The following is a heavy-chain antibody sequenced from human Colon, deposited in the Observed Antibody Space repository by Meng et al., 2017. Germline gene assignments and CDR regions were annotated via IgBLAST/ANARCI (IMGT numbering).Heavy chain of an antibody. J-gene: IGHJ4*02. CDR2: ITSSSNYI. V-gene: IGHV3-21*01. CDR3: ARVGTARPFDY. CDR1: GLTFSLYA. D-gene: IGHD1-1*01. Sequence: EVQLVESGGGLVKHGESLRVSCEASGLTFSLYAINWVRQAPGEGLEWVASITSSSNYINYSDSVKGRFTVSRDNARNSSYLQMDSLRAEDTAVYYCARVGTARPFDYWGQGTLVTVSS.